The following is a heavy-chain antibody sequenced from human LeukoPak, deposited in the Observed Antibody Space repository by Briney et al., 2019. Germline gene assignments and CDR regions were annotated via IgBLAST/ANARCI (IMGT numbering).Heavy chain of an antibody. V-gene: IGHV3-23*01. CDR2: ISGSGGST. CDR1: RFTLSSYW. J-gene: IGHJ4*02. CDR3: AEGSSGKDDFWSGYYTGYFDY. Sequence: GGSLRLSCVASRFTLSSYWMNWVRQAPGKGLEWVSAISGSGGSTYYADSVKGRFTISRDNSKNTLYLQMNSLRAEDTAVYYCAEGSSGKDDFWSGYYTGYFDYWGQGTLVTVSS. D-gene: IGHD3-3*01.